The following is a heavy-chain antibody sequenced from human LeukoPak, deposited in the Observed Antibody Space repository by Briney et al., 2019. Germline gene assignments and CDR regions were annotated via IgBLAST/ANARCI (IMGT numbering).Heavy chain of an antibody. J-gene: IGHJ4*02. CDR3: ASAADYGDYSFDY. CDR1: GGYISSGGYY. Sequence: SQTLSLTCTVSGGYISSGGYYWSWSRQPPGNGLEWIGYIYHSGSTYCNPSLKSRVTISVDRSKNQFSLKLSSVTAADTAAYYCASAADYGDYSFDYWGQGTLVTVSS. CDR2: IYHSGST. D-gene: IGHD4-17*01. V-gene: IGHV4-30-2*01.